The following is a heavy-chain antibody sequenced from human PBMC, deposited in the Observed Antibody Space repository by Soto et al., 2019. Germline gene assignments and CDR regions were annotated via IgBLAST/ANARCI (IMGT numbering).Heavy chain of an antibody. CDR1: GLSITDSEMG. Sequence: QVTLKESGPVLVKPTETLTLRCTVSGLSITDSEMGVSWNRQPPGQPLEWLAHIDSSGEKSYRTFLKSRLAISTDTSKSQIVLTMTNMDPADTATYYCARRHLAVAVSPWFDPWGQGIPVTVSS. J-gene: IGHJ5*02. V-gene: IGHV2-26*01. CDR2: IDSSGEK. D-gene: IGHD6-19*01. CDR3: ARRHLAVAVSPWFDP.